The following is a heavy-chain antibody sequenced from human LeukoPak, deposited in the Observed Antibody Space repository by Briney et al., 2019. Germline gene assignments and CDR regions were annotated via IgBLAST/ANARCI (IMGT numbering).Heavy chain of an antibody. CDR2: ISSSSSYI. CDR3: ARSLCGGDCYPSLDY. V-gene: IGHV3-21*01. J-gene: IGHJ4*02. CDR1: GFTFSRNA. Sequence: GRSLRLSCAASGFTFSRNAMHWVRQAPGKGLEWVSSISSSSSYIYYADSVKGRFTISRDNAKNSLYLQMNSLRAEDTAVYYCARSLCGGDCYPSLDYWGQGTLVTVSS. D-gene: IGHD2-21*01.